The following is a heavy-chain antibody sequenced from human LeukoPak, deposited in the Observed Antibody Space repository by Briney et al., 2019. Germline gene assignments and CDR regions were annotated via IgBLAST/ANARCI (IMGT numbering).Heavy chain of an antibody. CDR1: GFIFNDYY. CDR3: ARDYRCSSTSCKDRTFDY. J-gene: IGHJ4*02. Sequence: GSLRLSCAVSGFIFNDYYMSWIRQAPGKGLEWVSYISSSGSIIYYADSVKGRFTISRDNAKNTLYLQMNSLRVEDTAVYYCARDYRCSSTSCKDRTFDYWGQGTLVTVSS. CDR2: ISSSGSII. D-gene: IGHD2-2*01. V-gene: IGHV3-11*01.